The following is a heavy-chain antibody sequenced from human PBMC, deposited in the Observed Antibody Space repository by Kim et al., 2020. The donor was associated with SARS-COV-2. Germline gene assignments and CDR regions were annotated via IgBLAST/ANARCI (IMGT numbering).Heavy chain of an antibody. Sequence: GGSLRLSCAASGFTFSSYAMSWVRQAPGKGLEWVSAISGSGGSTYYADSVKGRFTTSRDNSKNTLYLQMNSLRAEDTAVYYCAKRCYYGSGSYCRFDYWGQGSRVTVSS. J-gene: IGHJ4*02. V-gene: IGHV3-23*01. CDR2: ISGSGGST. CDR1: GFTFSSYA. D-gene: IGHD3-10*01. CDR3: AKRCYYGSGSYCRFDY.